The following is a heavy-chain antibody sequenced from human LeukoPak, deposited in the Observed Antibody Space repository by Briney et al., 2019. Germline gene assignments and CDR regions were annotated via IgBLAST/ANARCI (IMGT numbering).Heavy chain of an antibody. CDR3: ARHLRGYCSGGTCWDNWLDP. CDR1: GSRVTNYW. J-gene: IGHJ5*02. CDR2: IYSGDPET. D-gene: IGHD2-15*01. Sequence: GESLKISCKASGSRVTNYWIGWVRQMPGKGLEWIGIIYSGDPETRYSPSFQGRVAISVDKSINTAFLQWSSLKASDTAIYYCARHLRGYCSGGTCWDNWLDPWGQGTLVTVSS. V-gene: IGHV5-51*01.